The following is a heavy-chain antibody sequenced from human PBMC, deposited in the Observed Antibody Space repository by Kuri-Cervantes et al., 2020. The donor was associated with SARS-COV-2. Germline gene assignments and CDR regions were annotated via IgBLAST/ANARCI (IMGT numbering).Heavy chain of an antibody. CDR2: TSGSGGRT. CDR1: GFTFSSYA. Sequence: GGSLRLSCAASGFTFSSYAMNWVRQAPGKGLEWVSATSGSGGRTYYADSVKGRFTISRDNSKNTLYLQMNSLRAEDTAVYYCARDLGEGPTGYWGQGTLVTVSS. J-gene: IGHJ4*02. CDR3: ARDLGEGPTGY. V-gene: IGHV3-23*01. D-gene: IGHD3-16*01.